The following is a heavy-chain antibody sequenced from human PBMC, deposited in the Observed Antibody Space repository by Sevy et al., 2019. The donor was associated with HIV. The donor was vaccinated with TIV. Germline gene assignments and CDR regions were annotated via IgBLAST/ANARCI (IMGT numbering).Heavy chain of an antibody. Sequence: GGSLRLSCAASAFTFSSYGMHWVRQAPGKGLEWVAVISYDGSNKYYADSVKGRFTISRDNSKNTLYLQMNSLRAEDTAVYYCAKDTHSSGWPYYYYYYMDVWGKGTTVTVSS. V-gene: IGHV3-30*18. J-gene: IGHJ6*03. CDR2: ISYDGSNK. CDR1: AFTFSSYG. CDR3: AKDTHSSGWPYYYYYYMDV. D-gene: IGHD6-19*01.